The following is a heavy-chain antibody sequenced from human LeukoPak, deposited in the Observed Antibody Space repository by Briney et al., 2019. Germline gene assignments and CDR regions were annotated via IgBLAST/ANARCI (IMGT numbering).Heavy chain of an antibody. J-gene: IGHJ4*02. CDR2: ISWNSGSI. CDR1: GFTFDDYA. Sequence: GRSLRLSCAASGFTFDDYAMHWVRQAPGKGLEWVSGISWNSGSIGYADSVKGRFTISRDNAKNSLYLQMNSLRAEDMALYYCAKATGYSSSYFDYWGQGTLVTGSS. CDR3: AKATGYSSSYFDY. V-gene: IGHV3-9*03. D-gene: IGHD6-13*01.